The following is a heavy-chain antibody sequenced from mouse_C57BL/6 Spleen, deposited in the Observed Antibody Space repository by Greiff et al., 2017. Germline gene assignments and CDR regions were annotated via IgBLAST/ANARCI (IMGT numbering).Heavy chain of an antibody. CDR3: ARQSPTRYFDV. J-gene: IGHJ1*03. V-gene: IGHV5-9*01. CDR2: ISGGGGNT. CDR1: GFTFSSYT. Sequence: EVQLVESGGGLVKPGGSLKLSCAASGFTFSSYTMSWVRQTPEKRLEWVATISGGGGNTYYPDSVKGRFTISRDNAKNTLYLQMSSLRSEDTALYYCARQSPTRYFDVWGTGTTVTVSS.